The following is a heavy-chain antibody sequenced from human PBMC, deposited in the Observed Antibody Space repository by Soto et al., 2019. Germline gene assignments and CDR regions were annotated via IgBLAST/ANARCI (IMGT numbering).Heavy chain of an antibody. CDR2: IYYSGSF. CDR3: ARSPETPPLYRRALPYFFGS. Sequence: QVQLQESGPGLVKPSQTLSLTCSVSGGSISRGGSYWSWIRQRPGQGLERIGYIYYSGSFYYTPSLKGRVMILPDTSKNQLSLKLSSVTAADTAVYYCARSPETPPLYRRALPYFFGSWGQGSLVTVSS. V-gene: IGHV4-31*03. CDR1: GGSISRGGSY. J-gene: IGHJ4*02. D-gene: IGHD3-16*02.